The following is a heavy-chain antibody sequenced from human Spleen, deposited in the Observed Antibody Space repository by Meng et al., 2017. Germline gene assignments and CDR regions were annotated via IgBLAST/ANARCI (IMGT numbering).Heavy chain of an antibody. J-gene: IGHJ4*02. CDR1: GDSVSSNSAA. V-gene: IGHV6-1*01. D-gene: IGHD3-9*01. CDR2: TYYRSKWYS. CDR3: ARGNSGYLDH. Sequence: QVQLQQSGPGLGKPSQTLSLTCAISGDSVSSNSAAWNWIRQSPSRGLEWLGRTYYRSKWYSSYAVSVKSRITINPDTSKNQFSLQLISVTPEDAAIYFCARGNSGYLDHWGQGILVTVSS.